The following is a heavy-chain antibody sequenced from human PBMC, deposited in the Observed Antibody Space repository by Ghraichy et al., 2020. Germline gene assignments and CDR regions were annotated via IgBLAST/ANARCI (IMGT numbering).Heavy chain of an antibody. CDR1: GFTFSSYW. CDR2: IKKDGSEK. V-gene: IGHV3-7*03. Sequence: GGSLRLSCAASGFTFSSYWMSWVRQAPGKGLEWVANIKKDGSEKYYVDSVKGRFTISRDNAKNSLYLQMNSLRAEDTAVYYCARDPYSSGWWGYFDYWGQGTLVTVSS. CDR3: ARDPYSSGWWGYFDY. D-gene: IGHD6-19*01. J-gene: IGHJ4*02.